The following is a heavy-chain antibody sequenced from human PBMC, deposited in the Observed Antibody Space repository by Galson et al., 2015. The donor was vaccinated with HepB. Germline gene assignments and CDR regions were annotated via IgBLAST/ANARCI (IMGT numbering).Heavy chain of an antibody. D-gene: IGHD2-15*01. Sequence: LRLSCAASGFTFSSYGMHWVRQAPGKGLEWVAVISYDGSNKYYADSVKGRFTTSRDNSKNTLYLQMNSLRAEDTAVYYCAKSRRYCSGGSCLMYYFDYWGQGTLVTVSS. J-gene: IGHJ4*02. CDR2: ISYDGSNK. CDR3: AKSRRYCSGGSCLMYYFDY. CDR1: GFTFSSYG. V-gene: IGHV3-30*18.